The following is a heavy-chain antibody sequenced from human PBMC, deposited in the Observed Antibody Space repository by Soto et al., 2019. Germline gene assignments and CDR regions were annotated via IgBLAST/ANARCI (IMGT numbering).Heavy chain of an antibody. CDR2: IIPILGIA. D-gene: IGHD1-1*01. J-gene: IGHJ4*02. Sequence: SVKVSCKASGGTFSSYTISWVRQAPGQGLEWMGRIIPILGIANYAQKFQGRVTITRDKSTSTAYMELSSLRSEDTAVYYCARVDWNDGLYYFDYWGQGTLVTVSS. CDR1: GGTFSSYT. V-gene: IGHV1-69*02. CDR3: ARVDWNDGLYYFDY.